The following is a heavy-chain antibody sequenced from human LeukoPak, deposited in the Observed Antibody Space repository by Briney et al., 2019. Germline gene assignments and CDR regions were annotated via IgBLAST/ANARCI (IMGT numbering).Heavy chain of an antibody. J-gene: IGHJ4*02. Sequence: GGSLRLSCAASGFTFSDYYMSWIRQAPGKGLEWVSSISSSSSYIYYADSVKGRFTISRDNAKNSLYLQMNSLRAEDTAVYYCARDYGGRYSYGSYFDYWGQGTLVTVSS. D-gene: IGHD5-18*01. V-gene: IGHV3-11*06. CDR3: ARDYGGRYSYGSYFDY. CDR1: GFTFSDYY. CDR2: ISSSSSYI.